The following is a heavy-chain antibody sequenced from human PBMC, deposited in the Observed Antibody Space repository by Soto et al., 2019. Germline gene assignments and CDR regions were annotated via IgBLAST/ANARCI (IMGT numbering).Heavy chain of an antibody. CDR2: ISGSGGST. V-gene: IGHV3-23*01. CDR3: AKDSRSRTIFYYMDV. J-gene: IGHJ6*03. CDR1: GFTFSSYA. D-gene: IGHD3-3*01. Sequence: PGGSLRLSCAASGFTFSSYAMSWVRQAPGEGLEWVSAISGSGGSTYYADSVKGRFTISRDNSKNTLYLQMNSLRAEDTAVYYCAKDSRSRTIFYYMDVWGKGTTVTVSS.